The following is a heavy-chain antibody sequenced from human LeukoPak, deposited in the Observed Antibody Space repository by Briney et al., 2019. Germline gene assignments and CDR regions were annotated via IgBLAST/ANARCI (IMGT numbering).Heavy chain of an antibody. J-gene: IGHJ4*02. CDR1: GYTFTSYD. CDR3: AKEGYCSGGSCYSPYYFDY. V-gene: IGHV1-8*01. D-gene: IGHD2-15*01. CDR2: MNPNSGNT. Sequence: ASVKVSCKASGYTFTSYDINWVRQATGQGLEWMGWMNPNSGNTGYAQKFQGRVTMTRNTSISTAYMELSSLRSEDTAVYYCAKEGYCSGGSCYSPYYFDYWGQGTLVTVSS.